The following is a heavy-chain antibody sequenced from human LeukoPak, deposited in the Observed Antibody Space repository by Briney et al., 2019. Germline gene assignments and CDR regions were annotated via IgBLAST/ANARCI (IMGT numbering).Heavy chain of an antibody. CDR2: IYSGGAT. D-gene: IGHD6-19*01. Sequence: PGGSLRLSCAASGFTVNRTYMSWVRQAPGRGLEWVSVIYSGGATYYSDSVKGRFTISGDNSKNTLYLQMNSLRAEDTAVYYCAKDRGYIRGWYPYYFDYWGQGTLVTVSS. CDR3: AKDRGYIRGWYPYYFDY. CDR1: GFTVNRTY. V-gene: IGHV3-66*01. J-gene: IGHJ4*02.